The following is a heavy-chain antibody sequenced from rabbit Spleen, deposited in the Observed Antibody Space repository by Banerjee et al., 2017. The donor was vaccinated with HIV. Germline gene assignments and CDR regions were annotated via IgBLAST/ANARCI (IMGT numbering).Heavy chain of an antibody. D-gene: IGHD7-1*01. V-gene: IGHV1S45*01. Sequence: LEESGGGLVQPEGSLALTCKASGFSFISSDSICGVRQVPGKGLEWISCIAGSSSAFTYSATWAKGRFTISKTSSTTVTLQMTSLTVADTATYFCARDTGTSFSSYGMDLWGQGTLVTVS. J-gene: IGHJ6*01. CDR3: ARDTGTSFSSYGMDL. CDR1: GFSFISSDS. CDR2: IAGSSSAFT.